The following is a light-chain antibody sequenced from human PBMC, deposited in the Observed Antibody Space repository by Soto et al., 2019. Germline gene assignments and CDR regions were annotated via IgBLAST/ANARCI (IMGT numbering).Light chain of an antibody. Sequence: EIVMTQLPATLSVSPGERATLSCRAAQSVRSNLAWYQQKSGQAPRLLIYGASTRATGIPARFSGSGSGTEFTLTISSLQSEDFAVYYCQQYNIWPRTFGQGTQ. CDR2: GAS. V-gene: IGKV3-15*01. J-gene: IGKJ1*01. CDR1: QSVRSN. CDR3: QQYNIWPRT.